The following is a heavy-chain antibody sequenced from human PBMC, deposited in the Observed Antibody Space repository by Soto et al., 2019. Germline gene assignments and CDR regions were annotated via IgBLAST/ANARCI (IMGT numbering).Heavy chain of an antibody. V-gene: IGHV3-74*01. D-gene: IGHD3-9*01. CDR2: ISGDGVTT. J-gene: IGHJ4*02. CDR3: AREYYGLLTGSYTDY. Sequence: EVQLVESGGDLVQRGGSLRLSCAASGFPFSSYWMHWVRHTPGKGLDWVARISGDGVTTYYADSVTGRFTVSRANAKNTLSLQISGLRAEDTAVYYCAREYYGLLTGSYTDYWGQGTLVSVSS. CDR1: GFPFSSYW.